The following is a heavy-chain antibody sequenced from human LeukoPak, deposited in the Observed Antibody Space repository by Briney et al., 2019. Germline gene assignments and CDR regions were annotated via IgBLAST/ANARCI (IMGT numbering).Heavy chain of an antibody. Sequence: PGGSLRLSCAASGFTFSSYFMHWVRLAPGKGLEWVALISYDGSNKYYADSVKGRFTISRDNPKNTLFLQMNSLRAEDSAVYYCARGLTATGSLFDPWGQGTLVTVSS. CDR1: GFTFSSYF. J-gene: IGHJ5*02. CDR2: ISYDGSNK. D-gene: IGHD3-9*01. CDR3: ARGLTATGSLFDP. V-gene: IGHV3-30-3*01.